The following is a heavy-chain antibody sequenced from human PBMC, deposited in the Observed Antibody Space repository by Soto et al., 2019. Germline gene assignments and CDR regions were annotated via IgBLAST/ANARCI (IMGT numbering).Heavy chain of an antibody. Sequence: QVQLVQSGAEVKKPGASVKVSCKASGYTFTSYAMHWVRQAPGQRLEWMGWINAGNGNTKYSQKFQGRVTITRDTSASTAYMELSSLRSEDTAVYYCARDFSWCGELIASGYWGQGTLVTVSS. CDR1: GYTFTSYA. CDR3: ARDFSWCGELIASGY. CDR2: INAGNGNT. D-gene: IGHD3-10*01. V-gene: IGHV1-3*01. J-gene: IGHJ4*02.